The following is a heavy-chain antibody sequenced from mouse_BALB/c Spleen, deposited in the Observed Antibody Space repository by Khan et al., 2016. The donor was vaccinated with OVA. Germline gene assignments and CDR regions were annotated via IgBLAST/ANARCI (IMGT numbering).Heavy chain of an antibody. Sequence: EVKLLESGPGLVKPSQSLSLTCTVTGYSITSDYAWNWIRQFPGNKLEWMGYISYIGSTSYNPSLKSRISITRDTSKNQFFLQLNSVTTEDTATXYCASLGPGFAYWGQGTLVTVSA. CDR3: ASLGPGFAY. CDR2: ISYIGST. J-gene: IGHJ3*01. V-gene: IGHV3-2*02. CDR1: GYSITSDYA. D-gene: IGHD4-1*01.